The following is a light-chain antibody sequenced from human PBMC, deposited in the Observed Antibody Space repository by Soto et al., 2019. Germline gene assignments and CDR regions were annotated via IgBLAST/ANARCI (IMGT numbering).Light chain of an antibody. J-gene: IGKJ4*01. Sequence: DIQMTQSPSSLSASVGDRVTITCQASQDITNYLNWYQHKPGKAPELLIYDASNLERGVPSRFSGGGSGTDFTFTISSLQPEDIATYYCQQSDGVPFTFGGGTKVEIK. CDR3: QQSDGVPFT. CDR1: QDITNY. V-gene: IGKV1-33*01. CDR2: DAS.